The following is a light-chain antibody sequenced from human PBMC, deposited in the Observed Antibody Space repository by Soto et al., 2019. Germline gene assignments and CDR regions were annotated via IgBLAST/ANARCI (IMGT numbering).Light chain of an antibody. V-gene: IGKV1-39*01. CDR2: AAS. CDR1: QNIKTY. J-gene: IGKJ5*01. CDR3: QQSYSTPPST. Sequence: NQMAQSPSTLSASVGDRVTIACRASQNIKTYLNWYQQIPGKAPMLLIYAASSLQSGVPSRFSGSGSGTDFTLTISSLQPEDFATYYCQQSYSTPPSTFGQGTRLEI.